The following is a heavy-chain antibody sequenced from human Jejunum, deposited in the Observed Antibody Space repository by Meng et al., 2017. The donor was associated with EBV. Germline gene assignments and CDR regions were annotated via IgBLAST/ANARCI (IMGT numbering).Heavy chain of an antibody. J-gene: IGHJ4*02. CDR2: FSGSGGPT. Sequence: LGSGGGLVQPRGASGLSCAAFGFTFSSYAMTWVRQAPGKGLEWLSTFSGSGGPTYYADSVRGRFTISRDNSKTTLYLQMNTLRAEDTAVYYCAKDVVGATDFWGQGTLVTVSS. D-gene: IGHD1-26*01. V-gene: IGHV3-23*01. CDR3: AKDVVGATDF. CDR1: GFTFSSYA.